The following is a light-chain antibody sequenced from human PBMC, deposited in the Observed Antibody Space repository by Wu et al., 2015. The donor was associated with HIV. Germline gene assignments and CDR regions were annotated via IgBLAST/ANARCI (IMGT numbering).Light chain of an antibody. CDR3: QQYGGSPTFT. J-gene: IGKJ3*01. V-gene: IGKV3-20*01. CDR1: QSVSSRY. Sequence: EIVLTQSPGTLSLSPGERATLSCRASQSVSSRYLAWYQQKPGQAPRLLISGASSRATGIPDSFSGSGSGTDFTLTISRLEPEDFAVYYCQQYGGSPTFTFGPGTKVDIK. CDR2: GAS.